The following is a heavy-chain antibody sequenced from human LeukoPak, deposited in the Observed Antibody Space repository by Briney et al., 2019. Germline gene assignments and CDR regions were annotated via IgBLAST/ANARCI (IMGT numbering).Heavy chain of an antibody. Sequence: ASVKVSCKASGYTFTSYGISWVRQAPGQGLEWMGWISAYNGNTNYAQKLQGRVTMTTDTSTSTAYMELRSLRSDDTAVYYCARDLSGEAYYYYYYMDVWGKGTTVTVSS. CDR2: ISAYNGNT. CDR1: GYTFTSYG. V-gene: IGHV1-18*01. CDR3: ARDLSGEAYYYYYYMDV. J-gene: IGHJ6*03. D-gene: IGHD1-26*01.